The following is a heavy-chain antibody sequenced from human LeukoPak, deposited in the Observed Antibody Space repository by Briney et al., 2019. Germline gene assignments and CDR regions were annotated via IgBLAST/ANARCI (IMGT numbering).Heavy chain of an antibody. CDR2: IYYSGNT. CDR3: VRHPTFSSGWYVDY. V-gene: IGHV4-39*01. CDR1: GCSISSSNYY. D-gene: IGHD6-19*01. J-gene: IGHJ4*02. Sequence: SETLSLTCTVSGCSISSSNYYWGWIRQPPGKGLECIGSIYYSGNTHYNPSLKSRVTISLDTSKNQFSLNLKYVTAADTAVYYCVRHPTFSSGWYVDYWGQGTLVTVSS.